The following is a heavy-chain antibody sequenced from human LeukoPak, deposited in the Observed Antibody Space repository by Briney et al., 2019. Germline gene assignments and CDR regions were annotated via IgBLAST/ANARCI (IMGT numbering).Heavy chain of an antibody. CDR3: AGLGYCSSTSCYEYYYGMDV. D-gene: IGHD2-2*01. J-gene: IGHJ6*04. CDR1: GFTFSSYW. CDR2: INSDGSST. V-gene: IGHV3-74*01. Sequence: GGSLRLSCAASGFTFSSYWMHWVRQAPGKGLVWVSRINSDGSSTSYADSVKGRFTISRDNAKNTLYLQMNSLRAEDTAVYYCAGLGYCSSTSCYEYYYGMDVWGKGTTVTVSS.